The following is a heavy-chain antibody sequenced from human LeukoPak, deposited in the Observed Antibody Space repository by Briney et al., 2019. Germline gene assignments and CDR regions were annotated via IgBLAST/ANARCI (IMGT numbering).Heavy chain of an antibody. CDR2: ISYDGSNK. D-gene: IGHD3-22*01. J-gene: IGHJ3*02. CDR1: GFAFSSYG. CDR3: AKDLEDSSGYDAFDI. V-gene: IGHV3-30*18. Sequence: QPGGSLRLSCAASGFAFSSYGMHWVRQAPGKGLEWVAVISYDGSNKYYADSVKGRFTISRDNSKNTLYLQMNSLRAEDTAVYYCAKDLEDSSGYDAFDIWGQGTMVTVSS.